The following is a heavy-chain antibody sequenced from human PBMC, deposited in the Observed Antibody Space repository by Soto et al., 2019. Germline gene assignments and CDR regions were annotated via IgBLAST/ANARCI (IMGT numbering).Heavy chain of an antibody. CDR2: IHNSGTS. CDR1: GYTSTSYY. Sequence: PSETLSFTFTVSGYTSTSYYWGWIRQAPGKGLEWIGHIHNSGTSTHNPSLNGRVTISIDMSKKQFSLKLTSLTSADTAVYYCARDFYDSVGYTWVDSWRQGTLVTVSS. J-gene: IGHJ5*01. CDR3: ARDFYDSVGYTWVDS. V-gene: IGHV4-59*01. D-gene: IGHD3-22*01.